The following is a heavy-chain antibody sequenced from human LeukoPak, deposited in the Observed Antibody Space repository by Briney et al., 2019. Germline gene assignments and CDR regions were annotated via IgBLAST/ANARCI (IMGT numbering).Heavy chain of an antibody. Sequence: PSQTLSLTCAVSGGSISSGGYSWSWIRQPPGKGLEWIGYIYYSGSTYYNPSLKSRVTISVDTSKNQFSLKLSSVTAADTAVYYCARARNYYDSSGYYYWGQGTLVTVSS. J-gene: IGHJ4*02. D-gene: IGHD3-22*01. V-gene: IGHV4-30-4*01. CDR3: ARARNYYDSSGYYY. CDR2: IYYSGST. CDR1: GGSISSGGYS.